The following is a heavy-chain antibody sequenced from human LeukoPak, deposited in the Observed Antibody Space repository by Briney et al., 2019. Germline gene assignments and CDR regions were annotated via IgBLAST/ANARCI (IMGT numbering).Heavy chain of an antibody. J-gene: IGHJ3*02. D-gene: IGHD3-22*01. CDR3: ARGGYYDSSGYYIEDAFDI. CDR2: ISVYNGNT. Sequence: GASVKVSCRASGYTFISYGISWVRQAPGQGLEWMGWISVYNGNTDYAQKLQGRVTMTTDTSTSTVYMELRSLRSEDTAVYYCARGGYYDSSGYYIEDAFDIWGQGTMVTVSS. V-gene: IGHV1-18*01. CDR1: GYTFISYG.